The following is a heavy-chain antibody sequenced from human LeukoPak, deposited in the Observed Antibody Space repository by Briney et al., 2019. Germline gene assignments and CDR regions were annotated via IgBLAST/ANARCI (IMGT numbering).Heavy chain of an antibody. Sequence: SETLSLTCTVSGGSISNYYWTWIRQPPGKGLEWIGEINHSGSTNYNPSLKSRVTISVDTSKNQFSLKLSSVTAADTAVYYCARGGTTGTTTPFDYWGQGTLVTVSS. CDR1: GGSISNYY. CDR2: INHSGST. V-gene: IGHV4-34*01. CDR3: ARGGTTGTTTPFDY. J-gene: IGHJ4*02. D-gene: IGHD1-1*01.